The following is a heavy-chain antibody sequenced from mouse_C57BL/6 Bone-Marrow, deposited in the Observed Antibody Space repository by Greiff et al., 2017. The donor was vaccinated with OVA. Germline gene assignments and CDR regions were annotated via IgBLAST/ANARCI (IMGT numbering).Heavy chain of an antibody. V-gene: IGHV5-9*04. Sequence: EVQVVESGGGLVKPGGSLKLSCAASGFTFSSYTMSWVRQTPEKRLEWVATISGGGGNTYYPDSVKGRFTISRDNAKNTLYLQMSSLRSEDTALYYCATTVVATRYYFDYWGQGTTLTVSS. CDR2: ISGGGGNT. CDR3: ATTVVATRYYFDY. D-gene: IGHD1-1*01. J-gene: IGHJ2*01. CDR1: GFTFSSYT.